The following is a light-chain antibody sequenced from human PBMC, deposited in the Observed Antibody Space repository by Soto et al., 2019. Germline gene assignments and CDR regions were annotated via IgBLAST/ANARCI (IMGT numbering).Light chain of an antibody. J-gene: IGKJ4*01. V-gene: IGKV1-8*01. CDR3: QQYYIYPPT. Sequence: AIRMTQSPSSFSASTGDRVTITCRASQSIGTYLAWYQQIPGRAPKLLIFAASTLQRGVLSRFSGSGSGTDFTLTISCLQSEDFATYYCQQYYIYPPTFGGGTKVDIK. CDR2: AAS. CDR1: QSIGTY.